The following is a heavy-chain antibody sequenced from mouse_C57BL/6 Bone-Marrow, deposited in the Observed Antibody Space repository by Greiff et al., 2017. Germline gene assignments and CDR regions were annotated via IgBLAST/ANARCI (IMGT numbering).Heavy chain of an antibody. J-gene: IGHJ2*01. CDR2: IDPENGDT. V-gene: IGHV14-4*01. D-gene: IGHD1-1*01. CDR1: GFNIKDDY. CDR3: TTVYYYGSSPYYFDY. Sequence: VQLKESGAELVRPGASVKLSCTASGFNIKDDYMHWVKQRPEQGLEWIGWIDPENGDTEYASKFPGKATITADTSSNTAYLQLSSLTAEDTAVYYCTTVYYYGSSPYYFDYWGQGTTLTVSS.